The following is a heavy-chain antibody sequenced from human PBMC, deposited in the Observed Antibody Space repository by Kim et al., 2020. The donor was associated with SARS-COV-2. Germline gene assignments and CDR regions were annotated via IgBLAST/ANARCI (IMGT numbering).Heavy chain of an antibody. D-gene: IGHD3-16*01. V-gene: IGHV3-23*03. CDR3: VKVGGFHFDS. Sequence: GGSLRLSCAASGFTFNSYAMGWVRQAPGKGLEWVSMVSTGSSDRKYGKSVKGRFTISRDDSKNTLFLQMNSLRADDTAVYYCVKVGGFHFDSWGQGTLVTVSS. J-gene: IGHJ4*02. CDR2: VSTGSSDR. CDR1: GFTFNSYA.